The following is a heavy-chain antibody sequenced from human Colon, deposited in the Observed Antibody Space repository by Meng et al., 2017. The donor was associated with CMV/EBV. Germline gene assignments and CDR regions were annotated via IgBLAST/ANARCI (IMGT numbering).Heavy chain of an antibody. CDR2: INHSGGT. J-gene: IGHJ3*02. Sequence: SETLSLTCVVYGGSFSDYFWSWIRQTPGKGLEWIGEINHSGGTNYNPSLKSRVTISVDTSKNQFSLKLTSVTVADTSVYYCAREATTTSTAFDIWGRGTLVTVSS. D-gene: IGHD1-1*01. V-gene: IGHV4-34*01. CDR3: AREATTTSTAFDI. CDR1: GGSFSDYF.